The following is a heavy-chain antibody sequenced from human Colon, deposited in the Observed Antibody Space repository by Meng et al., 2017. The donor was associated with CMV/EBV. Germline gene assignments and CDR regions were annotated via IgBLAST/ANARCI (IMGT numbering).Heavy chain of an antibody. CDR3: AKGTMTPAGGSLNYYDS. J-gene: IGHJ4*02. Sequence: GESLKISCAGSGFIFSDHYIDWVRQAPGKGLEWVSIISGSGNTVYYADSVKGRFSISRDNSKNTLFLQMDSLRAEDTAMYYCAKGTMTPAGGSLNYYDSWGQGTLVTVSS. CDR2: ISGSGNTV. CDR1: GFIFSDHY. D-gene: IGHD2-2*01. V-gene: IGHV3-11*01.